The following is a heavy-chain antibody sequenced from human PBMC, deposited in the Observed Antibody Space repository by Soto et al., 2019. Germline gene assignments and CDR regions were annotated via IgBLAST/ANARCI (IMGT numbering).Heavy chain of an antibody. J-gene: IGHJ6*02. Sequence: SVKVSCKASGGTFSSYAISWVRQAPGQGLEWMGGIIPIFGTANYAQKFQGRVTITADESTSTAYMELSSLRSEDTAVYYCARVAGIAAANYYYGMDVWGQGTTVTVSS. CDR2: IIPIFGTA. V-gene: IGHV1-69*13. CDR3: ARVAGIAAANYYYGMDV. D-gene: IGHD6-13*01. CDR1: GGTFSSYA.